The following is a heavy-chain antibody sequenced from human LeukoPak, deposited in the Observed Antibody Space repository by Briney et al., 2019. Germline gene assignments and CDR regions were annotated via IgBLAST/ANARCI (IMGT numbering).Heavy chain of an antibody. D-gene: IGHD3-10*02. CDR1: GYTFTSYG. J-gene: IGHJ5*02. V-gene: IGHV1-18*01. Sequence: ASVKVSCKASGYTFTSYGISWVRQAPGQGLEWMGWISAYNGNTNYAQKLQGRVTMTTDTSTSTAYMELRSLRSDDTAVYCCARDVWGVVALNWFDPWGQGTLVTVSS. CDR2: ISAYNGNT. CDR3: ARDVWGVVALNWFDP.